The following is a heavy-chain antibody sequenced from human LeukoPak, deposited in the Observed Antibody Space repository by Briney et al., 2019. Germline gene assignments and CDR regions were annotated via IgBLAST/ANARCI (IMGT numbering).Heavy chain of an antibody. Sequence: GGSLRLSCAASGFTFSDYYMSWLRQAPGKGLEWVSYISSSSSYTNYADSVKGRFTISRDNAKNSLYLQMDSLRAEDTAVYYCARDLHESGYWGQGTLVTVSS. CDR1: GFTFSDYY. J-gene: IGHJ4*02. V-gene: IGHV3-11*06. CDR2: ISSSSSYT. D-gene: IGHD4-11*01. CDR3: ARDLHESGY.